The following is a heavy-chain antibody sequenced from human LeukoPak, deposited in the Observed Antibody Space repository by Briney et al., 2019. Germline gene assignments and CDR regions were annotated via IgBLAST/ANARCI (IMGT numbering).Heavy chain of an antibody. CDR2: ISSGSSYI. J-gene: IGHJ4*02. CDR1: GLTFSSYS. Sequence: PGGSLRLSCAASGLTFSSYSINWVRQAPGKELEWVSSISSGSSYIYFADSMKGRFTISRDNTQNLVYLQMNSLKAEDTAVYFCARAAAAADIPYYLDFWGQGTLVTVSS. D-gene: IGHD6-25*01. CDR3: ARAAAAADIPYYLDF. V-gene: IGHV3-21*06.